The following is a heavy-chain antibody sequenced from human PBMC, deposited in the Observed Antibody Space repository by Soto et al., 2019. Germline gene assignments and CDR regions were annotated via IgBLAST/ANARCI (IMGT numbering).Heavy chain of an antibody. Sequence: EVQLVESGGGLVQPGGSQRLSCAASGFTFSDHYMDWVRQAPGKGLEWVGRVRNKANSHTTEYAASVKGRFTISRDDSQNLLHLQMNSLKTEDTAVYYSVRGHGGFDYWGQGTLVTVSS. CDR1: GFTFSDHY. D-gene: IGHD3-16*01. CDR3: VRGHGGFDY. CDR2: VRNKANSHTT. V-gene: IGHV3-72*01. J-gene: IGHJ4*02.